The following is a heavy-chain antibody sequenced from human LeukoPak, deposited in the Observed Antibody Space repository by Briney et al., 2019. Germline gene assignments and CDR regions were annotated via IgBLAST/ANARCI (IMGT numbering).Heavy chain of an antibody. CDR1: GFSFSSYW. Sequence: GGTLRLSCIASGFSFSSYWMTWVPQAPGKGLEWLANIKQDGGEKYYVDSVKGRFTISRDNAKNSLSLQINSLRAEDTALYYCARDVDANYWGQGTLVTVSS. J-gene: IGHJ4*02. CDR3: ARDVDANY. D-gene: IGHD5-12*01. V-gene: IGHV3-7*01. CDR2: IKQDGGEK.